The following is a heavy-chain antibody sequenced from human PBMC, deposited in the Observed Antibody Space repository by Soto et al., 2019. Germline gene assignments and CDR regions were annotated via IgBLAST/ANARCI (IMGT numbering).Heavy chain of an antibody. Sequence: SVKVSCKASGGTFSSYAISWVRQAPGQGLEWMGGIIPIFGTANYAQKFQGRVTITADKSTSTAYMELSSLRSEDTAVYYCARDPQVTSAAASNWFYHWGQGTLVTVSS. CDR1: GGTFSSYA. D-gene: IGHD6-13*01. CDR2: IIPIFGTA. J-gene: IGHJ5*02. V-gene: IGHV1-69*06. CDR3: ARDPQVTSAAASNWFYH.